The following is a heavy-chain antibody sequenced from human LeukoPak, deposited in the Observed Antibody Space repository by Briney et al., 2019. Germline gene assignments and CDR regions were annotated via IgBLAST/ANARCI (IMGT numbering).Heavy chain of an antibody. CDR3: EDAIRDFDWSDFDY. V-gene: IGHV3-53*01. CDR1: GFTVSSSY. D-gene: IGHD3-9*01. Sequence: GGSLRLSCAASGFTVSSSYMSGVRQAAGKGLEWVSVIYSGGSTYPADSVRGRFTLSRDSSTNTLHLQMNSLRAEYTFLYHAEDAIRDFDWSDFDYWGQGTLVTVSS. CDR2: IYSGGST. J-gene: IGHJ4*02.